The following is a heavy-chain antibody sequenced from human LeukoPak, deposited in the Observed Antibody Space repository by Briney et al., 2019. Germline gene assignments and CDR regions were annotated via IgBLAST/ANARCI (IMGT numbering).Heavy chain of an antibody. V-gene: IGHV4-38-2*01. D-gene: IGHD2-15*01. CDR1: GYSISSGYY. CDR2: IYHSGST. J-gene: IGHJ3*02. CDR3: ARGVVGVVAAIRGAFDI. Sequence: SETLSLTCAVSGYSISSGYYWGWIRQPPGKGLEWIGSIYHSGSTYYNPSLKSQVTISVDTSKNQFSLKLSSVTAADTAVYYCARGVVGVVAAIRGAFDIWGQGTMVTVSS.